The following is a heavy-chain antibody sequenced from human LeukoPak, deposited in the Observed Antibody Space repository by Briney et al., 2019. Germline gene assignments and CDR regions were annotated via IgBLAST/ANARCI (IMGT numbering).Heavy chain of an antibody. CDR1: GGTFSSYT. CDR3: ARVNGYSYGSMYYFDY. Sequence: ASVKVSCKASGGTFSSYTISWVRQAPGQGLEWMGRIIPILGIANYAQKFQGRVTITADKSTSTAYMELSSLRSEDTAVYYCARVNGYSYGSMYYFDYWGQGTPVTVSS. J-gene: IGHJ4*02. CDR2: IIPILGIA. D-gene: IGHD5-18*01. V-gene: IGHV1-69*02.